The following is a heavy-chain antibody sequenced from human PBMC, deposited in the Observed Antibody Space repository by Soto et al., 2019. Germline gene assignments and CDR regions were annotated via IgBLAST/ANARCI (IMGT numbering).Heavy chain of an antibody. J-gene: IGHJ4*02. D-gene: IGHD1-26*01. V-gene: IGHV3-48*04. CDR1: GFTFNKYT. Sequence: EVQLVESGGGLVQSGGSLRLTCAASGFTFNKYTMNWVRQAPGKGLEWLSYISGGGGTMFYADSVKGRVTISRDNAKNSLYLQMDSLRAEDTAVYYCARDKSGSYSIDYWDQGTLVTVSS. CDR3: ARDKSGSYSIDY. CDR2: ISGGGGTM.